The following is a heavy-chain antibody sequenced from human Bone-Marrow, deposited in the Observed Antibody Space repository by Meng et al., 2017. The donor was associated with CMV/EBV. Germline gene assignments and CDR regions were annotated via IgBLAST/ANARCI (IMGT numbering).Heavy chain of an antibody. Sequence: ASGYPFSSHGMHWVRQAPGRGLEWVALIWYDGTKENYADSVKGRFTISRDDSKNTLYLQMNSLRAEDTAVYYCAKDLSFGGNWFDPWGQGTLVTVSS. CDR3: AKDLSFGGNWFDP. CDR2: IWYDGTKE. J-gene: IGHJ5*02. D-gene: IGHD4-23*01. CDR1: GYPFSSHG. V-gene: IGHV3-33*06.